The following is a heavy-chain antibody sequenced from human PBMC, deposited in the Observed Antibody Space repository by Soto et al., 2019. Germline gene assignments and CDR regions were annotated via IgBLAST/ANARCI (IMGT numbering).Heavy chain of an antibody. J-gene: IGHJ4*02. D-gene: IGHD5-12*01. Sequence: SVKVSCKASGGTFSSYAISWVRQAPGQGLEWMGGIIPIFGTANYAQKFQGRVTITADESTSTAYMELSSLRSEDTAVYYCARGLYGRDGYTSQNNWGQGTLVTVSS. V-gene: IGHV1-69*13. CDR2: IIPIFGTA. CDR1: GGTFSSYA. CDR3: ARGLYGRDGYTSQNN.